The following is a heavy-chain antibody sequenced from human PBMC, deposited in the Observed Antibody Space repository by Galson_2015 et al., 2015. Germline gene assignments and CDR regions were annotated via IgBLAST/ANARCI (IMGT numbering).Heavy chain of an antibody. D-gene: IGHD3-10*01. CDR2: IKQDGSEK. Sequence: SLRLSCAASGFTFSRSYMSWVRQAPGKGLECVANIKQDGSEKYYVDSVKGRFTISRDNAKNSLYLQMNGLRADDTAVYYCAALRGADYWGQGTLVTVSS. CDR1: GFTFSRSY. V-gene: IGHV3-7*03. J-gene: IGHJ4*02. CDR3: AALRGADY.